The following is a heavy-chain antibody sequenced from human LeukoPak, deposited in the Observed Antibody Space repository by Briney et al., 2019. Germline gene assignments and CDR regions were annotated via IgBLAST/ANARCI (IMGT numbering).Heavy chain of an antibody. CDR2: INPSGGST. J-gene: IGHJ5*02. CDR3: ARDNSVEDTAWWFDP. CDR1: GCTFSSYA. V-gene: IGHV1-46*01. Sequence: GASVKVSCKASGCTFSSYAISWVRQAPGQGLEWMGIINPSGGSTSYAQKFQGRVTMTRDMSTSTDYMELSSLRSEDTAVYYCARDNSVEDTAWWFDPWGQGTLVTVSS. D-gene: IGHD4-23*01.